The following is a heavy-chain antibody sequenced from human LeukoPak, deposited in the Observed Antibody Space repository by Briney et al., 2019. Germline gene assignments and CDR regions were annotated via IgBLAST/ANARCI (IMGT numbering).Heavy chain of an antibody. V-gene: IGHV4-61*02. CDR2: IYASGST. CDR1: GDSFSSGTYY. J-gene: IGHJ6*02. D-gene: IGHD2-21*01. Sequence: SETLSLTCTVSGDSFSSGTYYWTWIRQPAGKGLEWIGRIYASGSTDYNPSLKSRVTILLDTSKNQFSLNLRSVIAADTAVYYCAVAFCGGDCFSRHYFGVDVWGQGTTVTVSS. CDR3: AVAFCGGDCFSRHYFGVDV.